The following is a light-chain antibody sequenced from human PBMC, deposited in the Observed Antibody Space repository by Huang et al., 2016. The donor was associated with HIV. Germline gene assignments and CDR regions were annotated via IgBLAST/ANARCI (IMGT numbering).Light chain of an antibody. CDR1: KSVSTN. CDR3: QQYNNWLLS. Sequence: IVMTQSPATLSLSPGERATLSCRANKSVSTNLAWYQQRFGQAPRLLIYGSSTRASDVPARFSGSGAETDFTLTISSLQSDDVSLYFCQQYNNWLLSFGGGTKVDI. CDR2: GSS. J-gene: IGKJ4*01. V-gene: IGKV3-15*01.